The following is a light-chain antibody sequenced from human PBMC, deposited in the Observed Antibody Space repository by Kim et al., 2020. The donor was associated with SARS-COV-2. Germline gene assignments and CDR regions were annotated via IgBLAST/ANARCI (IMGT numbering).Light chain of an antibody. CDR1: SSEVGGYDY. Sequence: GPSPTIAVTGTSSEVGGYDYVSWYQQHPGKAPKLMIYDVSKRPSGVSNRFSGSKSGNTASLTISGLQAEDEADYYCSSYTSSSTYVFGTGTKVTVL. CDR2: DVS. J-gene: IGLJ1*01. CDR3: SSYTSSSTYV. V-gene: IGLV2-14*04.